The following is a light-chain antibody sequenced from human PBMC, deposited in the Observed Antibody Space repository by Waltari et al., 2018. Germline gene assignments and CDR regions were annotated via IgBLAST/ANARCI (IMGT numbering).Light chain of an antibody. J-gene: IGLJ3*02. Sequence: QSVLTQPPSVSEVPRQRVTISCSGSSYNIGNNAVSWYQHLPGKAPNVLIFHEYQLPSGVSGRFSGSKSGTSASLAISGLQSEDEATYYCAAWDDSLNAGVFGGGTKLTVL. CDR1: SYNIGNNA. V-gene: IGLV1-36*01. CDR3: AAWDDSLNAGV. CDR2: HEY.